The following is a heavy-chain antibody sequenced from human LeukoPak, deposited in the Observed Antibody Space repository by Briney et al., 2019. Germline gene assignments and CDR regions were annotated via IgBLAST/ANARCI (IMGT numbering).Heavy chain of an antibody. V-gene: IGHV1-18*01. D-gene: IGHD2-2*01. CDR1: GYTFTTYS. CDR2: ISVNNGGT. Sequence: VASVKVSCKASGYTFTTYSLAWVRQAPGQSLEWMGWISVNNGGTNYAQSFQDRVTLTRDTSTHTAYLELRSLRSDDTAIIYCATATQPRGYFLHWGQGTLVTVSS. CDR3: ATATQPRGYFLH. J-gene: IGHJ1*01.